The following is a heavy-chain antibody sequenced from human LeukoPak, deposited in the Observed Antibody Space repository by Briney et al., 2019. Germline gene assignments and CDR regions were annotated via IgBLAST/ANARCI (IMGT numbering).Heavy chain of an antibody. Sequence: GGSLRLSCAASGFTFSSYAMSWVRQAAGKGLEWVSAISGSGGSTYYADSVKGRFTISRDNSKNTLYLQMNSLRAEDTAVYYCANTEQYYDILTGYSKAFDYWGQGTLVTVSS. V-gene: IGHV3-23*01. CDR2: ISGSGGST. D-gene: IGHD3-9*01. CDR3: ANTEQYYDILTGYSKAFDY. J-gene: IGHJ4*02. CDR1: GFTFSSYA.